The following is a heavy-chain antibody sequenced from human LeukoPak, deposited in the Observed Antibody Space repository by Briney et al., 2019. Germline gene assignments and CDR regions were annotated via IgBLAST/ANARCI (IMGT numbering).Heavy chain of an antibody. V-gene: IGHV3-7*01. J-gene: IGHJ4*02. D-gene: IGHD2-21*02. CDR1: GFTFTKYW. CDR2: IKQDGSDK. Sequence: GGSLRLSCAASGFTFTKYWMTWVRQAPGKGLEWVGNIKQDGSDKNYMDSVKGRFTISRDNAKNSLYLQMNSLRAEDTAVYYCARENRPYCGGDCYWNYWGQGTLVTVSS. CDR3: ARENRPYCGGDCYWNY.